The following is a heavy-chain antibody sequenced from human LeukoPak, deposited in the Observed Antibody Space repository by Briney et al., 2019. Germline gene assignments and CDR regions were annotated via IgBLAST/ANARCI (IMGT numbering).Heavy chain of an antibody. CDR3: ARVGCSNTSCYRVGYYYYYMDV. V-gene: IGHV4-59*01. D-gene: IGHD2-2*01. Sequence: PSETLSLTCTVSGGSISSYYWSWIRQPPGKGLDCIGYVYYSGTTNYNPSLKSRVTISVDTSKNQFSLKLSSVTAADTAVYYCARVGCSNTSCYRVGYYYYYMDVWGKGTTVTISS. J-gene: IGHJ6*03. CDR2: VYYSGTT. CDR1: GGSISSYY.